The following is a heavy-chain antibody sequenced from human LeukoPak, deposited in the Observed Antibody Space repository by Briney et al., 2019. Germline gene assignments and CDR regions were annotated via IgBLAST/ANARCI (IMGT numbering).Heavy chain of an antibody. CDR2: IWYDGSNK. D-gene: IGHD3-10*01. Sequence: GRSLTLSCAASGFTFSSYGMHWVRQAPGKGLEWVAVIWYDGSNKYYADSVKGRFTISRDNSKNTLYLQVNSLRAEDTAVYYCAARDYYGPDYWGQGTLVTVSS. V-gene: IGHV3-33*01. CDR1: GFTFSSYG. CDR3: AARDYYGPDY. J-gene: IGHJ4*02.